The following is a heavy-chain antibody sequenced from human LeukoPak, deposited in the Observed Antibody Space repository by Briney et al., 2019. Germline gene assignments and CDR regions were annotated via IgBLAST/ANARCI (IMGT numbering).Heavy chain of an antibody. J-gene: IGHJ6*03. CDR3: ARDRGIRYDYNYYYMDV. CDR1: GGSISSSSYY. CDR2: IYYSGST. Sequence: SETLSLTCTVSGGSISSSSYYWGWIRQPPGKGLEWIGSIYYSGSTYYNPSLKSRVTISVDTSKNQFSLKLSSVTAADTAVYYCARDRGIRYDYNYYYMDVWGKGTTV. D-gene: IGHD3-9*01. V-gene: IGHV4-39*07.